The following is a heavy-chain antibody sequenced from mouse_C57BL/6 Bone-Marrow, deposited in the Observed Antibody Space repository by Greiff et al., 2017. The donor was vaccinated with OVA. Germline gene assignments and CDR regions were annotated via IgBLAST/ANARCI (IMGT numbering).Heavy chain of an antibody. V-gene: IGHV1-80*01. J-gene: IGHJ4*01. CDR3: AKPPIYYYGSSPYYAMDY. CDR1: GYAFSSYW. D-gene: IGHD1-1*01. Sequence: QVQLQQSGAELVKPGASVKISCKASGYAFSSYWMNWVKQRPGKGLEWIRQIYPGDGDTNYNGKFKGKATLTADKSSSTAYMQLSSLTSEDSAVYFCAKPPIYYYGSSPYYAMDYWGQGTSVTVSS. CDR2: IYPGDGDT.